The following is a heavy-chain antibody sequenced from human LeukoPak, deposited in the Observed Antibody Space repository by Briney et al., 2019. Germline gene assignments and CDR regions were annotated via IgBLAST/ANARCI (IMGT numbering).Heavy chain of an antibody. D-gene: IGHD5-12*01. Sequence: GGSLRLSCAASGFTFNTYAMSWVRQAPGKGLEWVSSISSSSSYIYYADSVKGRFTISRDNAKNSLYLQMNSLRAEDTAVYYCARDLTSGYEKGWGQGTLVTVSS. CDR2: ISSSSSYI. V-gene: IGHV3-21*01. CDR1: GFTFNTYA. CDR3: ARDLTSGYEKG. J-gene: IGHJ4*02.